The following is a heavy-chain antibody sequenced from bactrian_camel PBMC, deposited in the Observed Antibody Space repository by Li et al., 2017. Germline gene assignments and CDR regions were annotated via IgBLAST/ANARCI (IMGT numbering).Heavy chain of an antibody. Sequence: HVQLVESGGGSVQAGGSLRLSCAASGYISSRKCMGWFRRFPGKAREGVAVIDPDGNTMYADSVKGRFTVFKGNAGKTLYLQMNSLRPEDTAMYYCAAVAEGRTVEGGVSLWTLFESGYWGQGTQVTVS. D-gene: IGHD3*01. J-gene: IGHJ4*01. V-gene: IGHV3S53*01. CDR2: IDPDGNT. CDR1: GYISSRKC. CDR3: AAVAEGRTVEGGVSLWTLFESGY.